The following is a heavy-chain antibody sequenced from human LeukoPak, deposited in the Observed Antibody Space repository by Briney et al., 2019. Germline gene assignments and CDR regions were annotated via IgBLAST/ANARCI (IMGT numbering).Heavy chain of an antibody. CDR1: GYTFTSYG. J-gene: IGHJ4*02. V-gene: IGHV1-18*01. D-gene: IGHD6-6*01. CDR3: ASSSPNFDY. Sequence: ASVKVSCKASGYTFTSYGISWVRQAPGQGLEWMGWISAYNGNTNYAQKLQGRVTMTRNTSISTAYMELSSLRSEDTAVYYCASSSPNFDYWGQGTLVTVSS. CDR2: ISAYNGNT.